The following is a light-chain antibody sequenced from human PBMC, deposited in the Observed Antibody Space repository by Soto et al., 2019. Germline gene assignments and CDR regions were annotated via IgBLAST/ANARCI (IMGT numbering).Light chain of an antibody. V-gene: IGLV1-47*02. CDR3: AAWDDSLSGVV. Sequence: QSVVTQPPSVSGTPGQRVTIFCSGRRSNIGSNLVYWYQQLPGTAPKLLIFSNDQRPSGVPDRFSGSRSGTSASLAISGLRSEDEGDYYCAAWDDSLSGVVFGGGTQVTVL. CDR1: RSNIGSNL. CDR2: SND. J-gene: IGLJ2*01.